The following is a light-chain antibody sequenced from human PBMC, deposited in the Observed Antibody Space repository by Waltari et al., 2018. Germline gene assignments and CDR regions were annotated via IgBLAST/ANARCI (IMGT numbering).Light chain of an antibody. V-gene: IGKV1-5*03. CDR3: QQCYSYPWT. CDR2: KVS. CDR1: QSISSW. J-gene: IGKJ1*01. Sequence: DIQMTHSPSTLSASVGDSVTITCRASQSISSWLAWYQHKPGKAPNLLIFKVSNLASGVPSRFSGSGSGTEFTLIISSLQPDDFATYYCQQCYSYPWTFGQGTKVEIK.